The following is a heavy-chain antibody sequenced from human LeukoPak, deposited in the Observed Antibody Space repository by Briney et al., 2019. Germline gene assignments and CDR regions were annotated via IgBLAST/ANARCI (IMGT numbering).Heavy chain of an antibody. D-gene: IGHD3-10*01. V-gene: IGHV5-51*01. CDR3: ARHGSGTERGGIFDY. J-gene: IGHJ4*02. Sequence: GESLKISCKGSGDSFTSYWIGWVRQMPGKGLEWMGIIYPGDSDTKYSPPFQGQVTISADKSISTAYLQWSSLKASDTAMYYCARHGSGTERGGIFDYWGQGTLVTVSS. CDR2: IYPGDSDT. CDR1: GDSFTSYW.